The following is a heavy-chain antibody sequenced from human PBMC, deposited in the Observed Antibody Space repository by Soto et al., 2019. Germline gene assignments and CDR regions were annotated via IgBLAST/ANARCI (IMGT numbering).Heavy chain of an antibody. Sequence: GGSLRLSCAASGFTFSSYSMNWVRQAPGKGLEWVSSISSSSSYIYYADSVKGRFTISRDNAKNSLYLQMNSLRAEDTAVYYCARDGAGEYTVTTVEYYYYGMDVWGQGTTVTVSS. CDR1: GFTFSSYS. J-gene: IGHJ6*02. V-gene: IGHV3-21*01. CDR3: ARDGAGEYTVTTVEYYYYGMDV. D-gene: IGHD4-17*01. CDR2: ISSSSSYI.